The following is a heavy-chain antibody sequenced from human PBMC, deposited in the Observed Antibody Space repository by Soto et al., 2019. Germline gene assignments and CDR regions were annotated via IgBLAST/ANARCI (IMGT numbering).Heavy chain of an antibody. CDR2: IYYSGST. Sequence: PSETLSLTCTVSGGSVSSGDYYWSWIRQPPGKGLEWIGYIYYSGSTNYNPSLKSRVSISLDTSKNQFSLRLTSVTAADTAVYYCARIPVDTYMINWFDPWGLGTLVTVSS. V-gene: IGHV4-61*08. CDR1: GGSVSSGDYY. D-gene: IGHD5-18*01. CDR3: ARIPVDTYMINWFDP. J-gene: IGHJ5*02.